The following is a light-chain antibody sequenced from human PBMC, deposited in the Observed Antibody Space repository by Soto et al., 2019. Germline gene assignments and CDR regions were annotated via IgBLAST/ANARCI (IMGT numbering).Light chain of an antibody. Sequence: DIVMTQSPLSLPVTPGEXASISCRSSQSLLHSDGYNYLDWYLQKPGQSPQILIYLGSNRASGVPDRFSGSGSGTDFTLKISRVDAEDVGIYYCMQALQARTFGQGTKVDI. CDR3: MQALQART. V-gene: IGKV2-28*01. J-gene: IGKJ1*01. CDR2: LGS. CDR1: QSLLHSDGYNY.